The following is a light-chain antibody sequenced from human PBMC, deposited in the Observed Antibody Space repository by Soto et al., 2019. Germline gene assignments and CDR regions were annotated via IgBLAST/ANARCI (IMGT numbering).Light chain of an antibody. CDR3: QRYGSSPPWT. J-gene: IGKJ1*01. V-gene: IGKV3-20*01. CDR2: GAS. CDR1: QSVSNNY. Sequence: EIVLTQSPGTLSLSPGERATLSCTASQSVSNNYLAWYQQKPGQAPRLLIYGASSRATGVPDRFSGSGSGTDFTLTISRLEPEDFAVYYCQRYGSSPPWTFGQGTKVEIK.